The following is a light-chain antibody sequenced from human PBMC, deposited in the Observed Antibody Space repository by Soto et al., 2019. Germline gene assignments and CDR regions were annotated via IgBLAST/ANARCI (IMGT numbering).Light chain of an antibody. J-gene: IGKJ5*01. Sequence: EIVLTQSPGTLSLSPGERVSLSCRASQSVSSGYLAWYQQRPGQAPRLLIYGASSRATGIPDRFSGSGSGTDFTLTISRLEPEDFAVYYCQQYGSPITFGQGTRLEIK. CDR1: QSVSSGY. CDR2: GAS. CDR3: QQYGSPIT. V-gene: IGKV3-20*01.